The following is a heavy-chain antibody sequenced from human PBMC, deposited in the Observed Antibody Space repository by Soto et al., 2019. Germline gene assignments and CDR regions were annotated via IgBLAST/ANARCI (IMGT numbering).Heavy chain of an antibody. J-gene: IGHJ6*02. CDR1: GYSFTSYW. CDR3: AKGRSYYYYYGVDV. CDR2: IDPIDSYT. V-gene: IGHV5-10-1*01. Sequence: ESLKISCKGSGYSFTSYWISWVRQMPGKGLEWMGRIDPIDSYTNYSPSFQGHVTISADKSISTAYLQWSSLKASDTALYYCAKGRSYYYYYGVDVWGQGTTVTVSS.